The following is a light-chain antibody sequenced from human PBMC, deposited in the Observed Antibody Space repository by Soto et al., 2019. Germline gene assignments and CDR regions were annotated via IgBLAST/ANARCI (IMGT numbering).Light chain of an antibody. CDR2: GTS. CDR3: QQYGSSPPT. J-gene: IGKJ2*01. CDR1: QSVSSY. V-gene: IGKV3-20*01. Sequence: ETVLTQSPGTLSLSPGERATLSCRASQSVSSYSAGYQQKPGQAPRLLIYGTSSRAIGIPDRFSGSGSGTDFTLTIRRLEPEDFAVYYCQQYGSSPPTFGQGTKLEIK.